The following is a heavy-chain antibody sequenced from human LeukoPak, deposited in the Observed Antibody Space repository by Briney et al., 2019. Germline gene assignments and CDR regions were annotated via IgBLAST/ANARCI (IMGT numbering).Heavy chain of an antibody. V-gene: IGHV1-18*01. Sequence: AASVKVSCKASGYAFTTNGISWVRQAPGQGLEWMGWINTYNGNTNYAQKFQGRVSMTTDTSTSTVYMELRSLRSGDTAVYYCSRDTGSYYSVGMDVWGQGTTVTVSS. CDR3: SRDTGSYYSVGMDV. CDR1: GYAFTTNG. CDR2: INTYNGNT. J-gene: IGHJ6*02. D-gene: IGHD1-26*01.